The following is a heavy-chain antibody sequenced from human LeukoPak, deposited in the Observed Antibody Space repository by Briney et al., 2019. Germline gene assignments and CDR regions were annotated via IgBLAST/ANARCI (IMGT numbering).Heavy chain of an antibody. Sequence: GGSLRLSCTGSGFTFGDYAMTWVRQAPGKGLEWVGFIRSQIYGGTPEYAASVKGRFTNSRDDSEGVAYLQMNSLKTEDTAVYYCTRDQTPYYWGQGTLVTVSS. CDR3: TRDQTPYY. V-gene: IGHV3-49*04. CDR2: IRSQIYGGTP. CDR1: GFTFGDYA. J-gene: IGHJ4*02.